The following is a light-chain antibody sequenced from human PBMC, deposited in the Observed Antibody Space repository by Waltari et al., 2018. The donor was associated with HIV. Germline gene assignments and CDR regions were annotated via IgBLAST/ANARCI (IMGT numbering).Light chain of an antibody. V-gene: IGLV4-69*01. J-gene: IGLJ3*02. CDR2: LNSDGSH. Sequence: QVVLTQSPSASASLGASVKLTCTLSSGHSNYAIAWHQLQPGKGPRYLMKLNSDGSHTKGDGIPDRFSGSSSGAERYLTISSRQSEDEAVYYCQTWGTGMRVFGGGTMLTVL. CDR3: QTWGTGMRV. CDR1: SGHSNYA.